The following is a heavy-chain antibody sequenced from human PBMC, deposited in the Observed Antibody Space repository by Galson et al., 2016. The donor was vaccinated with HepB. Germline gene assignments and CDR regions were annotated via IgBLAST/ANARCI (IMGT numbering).Heavy chain of an antibody. Sequence: SLRLSCATSGFIFTDYYMSWIRQAPGKGLEWVGNIKRDGSETYYVDSVRGRFTISRDNARNSLYLQMNSLRAEDTAVYYCARDGSGWLFDSWGQGTLVTVSS. V-gene: IGHV3-7*01. CDR3: ARDGSGWLFDS. CDR1: GFIFTDYY. CDR2: IKRDGSET. D-gene: IGHD6-19*01. J-gene: IGHJ4*02.